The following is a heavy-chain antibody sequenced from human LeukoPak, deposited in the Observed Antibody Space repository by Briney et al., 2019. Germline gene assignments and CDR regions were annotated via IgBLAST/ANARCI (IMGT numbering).Heavy chain of an antibody. D-gene: IGHD2-2*01. Sequence: ASVKVSCKASGYTFTDCYMHCAREAPGQGFEWMGWINPNDGDTNYAQKFQGRVTMTRDTSISTAHMEVSRLRSDDTAVYYCARANFLYCSSSTCLFDYWGQGTLVTVSS. CDR3: ARANFLYCSSSTCLFDY. J-gene: IGHJ4*02. CDR1: GYTFTDCY. V-gene: IGHV1-2*02. CDR2: INPNDGDT.